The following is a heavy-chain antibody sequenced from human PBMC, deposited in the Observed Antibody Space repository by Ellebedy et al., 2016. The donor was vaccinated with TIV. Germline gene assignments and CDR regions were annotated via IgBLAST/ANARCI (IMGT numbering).Heavy chain of an antibody. Sequence: GESLKISCAAAGFTFSSYAMTWVRQAPGKGLEWVSYISSSSSYTNYADSVKGRFTISRDNSKSTLYLQMDSLRAEDTAVYYCARANTAMVRRNHMDVWGQGTTVTVSS. CDR1: GFTFSSYA. V-gene: IGHV3-21*05. CDR2: ISSSSSYT. D-gene: IGHD5-18*01. J-gene: IGHJ6*02. CDR3: ARANTAMVRRNHMDV.